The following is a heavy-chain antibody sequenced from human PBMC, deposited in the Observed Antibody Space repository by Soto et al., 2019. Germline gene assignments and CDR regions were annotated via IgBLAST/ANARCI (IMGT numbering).Heavy chain of an antibody. D-gene: IGHD3-16*01. CDR2: ISPYTGNT. CDR3: VMVDNYVTPTPQDV. J-gene: IGHJ6*02. CDR1: GYIFVNYG. V-gene: IGHV1-18*01. Sequence: QVQLVQSGDEVKKPGASVKVSCKASGYIFVNYGIAWVRQAPRQGLEWMGWISPYTGNTHSASKVQGRLTMTTDTPTSTAYMDLGSLASDDTAVYYCVMVDNYVTPTPQDVWGQGTTVTVSS.